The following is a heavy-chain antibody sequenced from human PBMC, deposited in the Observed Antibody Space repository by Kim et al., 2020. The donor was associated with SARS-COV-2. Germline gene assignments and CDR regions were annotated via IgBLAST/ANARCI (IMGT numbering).Heavy chain of an antibody. CDR3: AREGHSSGFLGFDN. CDR1: GYTFTTYA. Sequence: ASVKVSCKASGYTFTTYALYWVRQAPGQSLEWLGWINAGNGNTRYSQNFQGRLIITRDTSANTVYMELSSLRSEDTAMYYCAREGHSSGFLGFDNWGLGTLVTISS. D-gene: IGHD6-19*01. CDR2: INAGNGNT. J-gene: IGHJ4*02. V-gene: IGHV1-3*01.